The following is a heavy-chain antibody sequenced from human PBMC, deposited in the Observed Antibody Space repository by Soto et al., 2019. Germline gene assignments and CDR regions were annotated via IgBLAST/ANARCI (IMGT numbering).Heavy chain of an antibody. Sequence: GGSLRLSCAASGFTFSSYGMHWVRQAPGKGLEWVAVISYDGSNKYYADSVKGRFTISRDNSKNTLYLQMNSLRAEDTAVYYCAILTPPTDGPLDYWGQGTLVTVSS. D-gene: IGHD4-4*01. J-gene: IGHJ4*02. CDR1: GFTFSSYG. CDR3: AILTPPTDGPLDY. CDR2: ISYDGSNK. V-gene: IGHV3-30*03.